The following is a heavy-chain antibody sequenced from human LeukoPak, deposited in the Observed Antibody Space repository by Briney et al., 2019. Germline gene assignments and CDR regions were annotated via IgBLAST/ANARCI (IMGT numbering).Heavy chain of an antibody. J-gene: IGHJ4*02. CDR1: GGSISSYY. CDR2: IYYSGST. D-gene: IGHD2-15*01. CDR3: ARGLLYCSGGSCYYGFDY. Sequence: ASETLSLTCTVSGGSISSYYWSWIRQPPGKGLEWIGYIYYSGSTYYNPSLKSRVTISVDTSKNQFSLKLSSVTAADTAVYYCARGLLYCSGGSCYYGFDYWGQGTLVTVSS. V-gene: IGHV4-59*01.